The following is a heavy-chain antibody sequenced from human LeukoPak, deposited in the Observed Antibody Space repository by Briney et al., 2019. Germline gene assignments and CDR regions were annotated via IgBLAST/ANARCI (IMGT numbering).Heavy chain of an antibody. V-gene: IGHV1-18*01. J-gene: IGHJ6*02. CDR1: GYTFTSYG. CDR2: ISAYNGNT. D-gene: IGHD3-3*01. Sequence: ASVKVSCKASGYTFTSYGISWVRQAPGRGLEWMGWISAYNGNTNYAQKLQGRVAMATDTSTSTAYMELRSLRSDDTAVYYCARDPARDYDFWSGYNPPLDYYYGMDVWGQGTTVTVSS. CDR3: ARDPARDYDFWSGYNPPLDYYYGMDV.